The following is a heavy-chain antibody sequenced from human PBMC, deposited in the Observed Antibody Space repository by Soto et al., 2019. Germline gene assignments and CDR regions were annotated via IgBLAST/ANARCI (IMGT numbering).Heavy chain of an antibody. D-gene: IGHD4-17*01. CDR3: ARDVGYGDYYFDY. CDR1: GGSISSYY. J-gene: IGHJ4*02. Sequence: ETLSLTCTVSGGSISSYYWSWIRQPPGKGLEWIGYIYYSGSTNYNPSLKSRVTISVDTSKNQFSLKLSSVTAADTAVYYCARDVGYGDYYFDYWGQGTLVTVSS. CDR2: IYYSGST. V-gene: IGHV4-59*01.